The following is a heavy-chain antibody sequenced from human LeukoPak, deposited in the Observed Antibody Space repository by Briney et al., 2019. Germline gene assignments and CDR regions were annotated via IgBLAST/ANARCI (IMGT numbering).Heavy chain of an antibody. CDR1: GGTFSSYA. CDR2: IIPIFGTA. D-gene: IGHD5-12*01. CDR3: VRENSGYDSLAY. J-gene: IGHJ4*02. Sequence: GASVKVSCKASGGTFSSYAISWVRQAPGQGLEWMGGIIPIFGTANYAQKFQGRVTITADKSTSTAYMELSSLRSEDTAVYYCVRENSGYDSLAYWGQGTLVTVSS. V-gene: IGHV1-69*06.